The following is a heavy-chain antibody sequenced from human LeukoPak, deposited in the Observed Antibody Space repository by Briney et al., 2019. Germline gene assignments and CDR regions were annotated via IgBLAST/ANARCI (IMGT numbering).Heavy chain of an antibody. CDR1: GYTFISYG. CDR3: ARDRRPTVTVGYYYYYYMDV. Sequence: ASVKVSCKASGYTFISYGISWVRQAPGQGLEWMGWISAYNGNTNYAQKLQGRVTMTTDTSTSTAYMELRSLRSDDTAVYYCARDRRPTVTVGYYYYYYMDVWGKGTTVTVSS. J-gene: IGHJ6*03. D-gene: IGHD4-11*01. CDR2: ISAYNGNT. V-gene: IGHV1-18*01.